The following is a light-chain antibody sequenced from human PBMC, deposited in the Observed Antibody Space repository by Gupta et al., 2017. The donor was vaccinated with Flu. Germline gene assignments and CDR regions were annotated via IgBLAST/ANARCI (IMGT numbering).Light chain of an antibody. CDR3: AAWDDSLNVV. CDR1: SSNIGINT. J-gene: IGLJ2*01. Sequence: QSVLTQPPSASGTPGQRVTISCSGSSSNIGINTVNWYQQRPGTAPKLLIYSDNQRPSGVPDRFSGSKSGTSASLAISWLQAEDEADYYCAAWDDSLNVVFGGGTKLTVL. CDR2: SDN. V-gene: IGLV1-44*01.